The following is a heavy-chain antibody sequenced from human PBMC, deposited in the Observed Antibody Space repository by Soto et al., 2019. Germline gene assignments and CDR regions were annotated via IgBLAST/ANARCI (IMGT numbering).Heavy chain of an antibody. CDR3: TRSIAVAGIGGY. CDR1: GFTFSGSA. CDR2: IRSKANSYAT. V-gene: IGHV3-73*01. Sequence: ESGGGLVQPGGSLKLSCAASGFTFSGSAMHWVRQASGKGLEWVGRIRSKANSYATAYAASVKGRFTISRDDSKNTAYLQMNSLKTEDTAVYYCTRSIAVAGIGGYWGQGTLVTVSS. D-gene: IGHD6-19*01. J-gene: IGHJ4*02.